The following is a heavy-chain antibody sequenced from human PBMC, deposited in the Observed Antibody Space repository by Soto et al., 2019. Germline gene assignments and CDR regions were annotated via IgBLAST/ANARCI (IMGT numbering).Heavy chain of an antibody. V-gene: IGHV3-11*01. CDR2: ISGRDGNI. J-gene: IGHJ6*03. Sequence: QVQLVESGGGLVKPGGSLRLSCAASGFTFSDSFISWSRHTPGEGLEWLSYISGRDGNIYYADSVRGRFTISRDNAKISVYLQMNSLRAEGTAVYYCAGDQGPNYMAVWCKGTTVTVS. CDR1: GFTFSDSF. CDR3: AGDQGPNYMAV.